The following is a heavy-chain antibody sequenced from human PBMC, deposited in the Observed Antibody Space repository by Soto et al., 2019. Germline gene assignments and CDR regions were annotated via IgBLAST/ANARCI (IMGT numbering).Heavy chain of an antibody. CDR1: GFIFKHYA. J-gene: IGHJ4*02. CDR2: VSGSGDKT. V-gene: IGHV3-23*01. CDR3: ATSWFDFLYHFDY. Sequence: EVQLLDSGGGLVQPGGSLRLSCAASGFIFKHYAMNWIHQAPGKGLEWVSSVSGSGDKTYYADSVKGRFTISRDNSKNTLYLDMSSLRAEDTAIYYCATSWFDFLYHFDYWGQGALVLVSS. D-gene: IGHD3-10*01.